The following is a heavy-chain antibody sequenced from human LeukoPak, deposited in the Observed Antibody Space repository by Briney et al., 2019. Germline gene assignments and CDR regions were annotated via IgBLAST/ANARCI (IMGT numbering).Heavy chain of an antibody. D-gene: IGHD3-10*01. V-gene: IGHV3-30*18. CDR3: AKGSFTYFHYFDY. CDR1: GFTFSNAW. J-gene: IGHJ4*02. Sequence: GGSLRLSCAASGFTFSNAWMSWVRQAPGKGLEWVAVISYDGSNKYYADSVKGRFTISRDNSKNTLYLQMNSLRAEDTAVYYCAKGSFTYFHYFDYWGQGTLVTVSS. CDR2: ISYDGSNK.